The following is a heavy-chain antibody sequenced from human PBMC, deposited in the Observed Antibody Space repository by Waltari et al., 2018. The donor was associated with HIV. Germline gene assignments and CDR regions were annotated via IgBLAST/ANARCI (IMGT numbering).Heavy chain of an antibody. V-gene: IGHV3-21*01. CDR3: VRGGEGTYGDY. D-gene: IGHD3-16*01. CDR1: GLSFSYYS. CDR2: ISRDSRYI. J-gene: IGHJ4*02. Sequence: DVQLLESGGGLVKPGGSLRLACAGSGLSFSYYSMNWVRQAPGKGLEWVSSISRDSRYIYYADSVKGRFTISRDNARNSLFLQMNSLRADDTAVYYCVRGGEGTYGDYWGQGTLVTVSS.